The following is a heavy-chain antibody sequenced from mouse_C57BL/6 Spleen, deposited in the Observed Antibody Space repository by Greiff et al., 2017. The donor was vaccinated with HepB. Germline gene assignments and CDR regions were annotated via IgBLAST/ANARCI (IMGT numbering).Heavy chain of an antibody. D-gene: IGHD1-1*01. CDR2: IWGVGST. Sequence: VKLQESGPGLVAPSQRLSITCTVSGFSLTSYGVDWVRQSPGKGLEWLGVIWGVGSTNYNSALKSRLSISKDNSKSQVFLKMNSLQTDDTAMYYCASEGDTTGFADWGQGTLVTVSA. V-gene: IGHV2-6*01. CDR1: GFSLTSYG. CDR3: ASEGDTTGFAD. J-gene: IGHJ3*01.